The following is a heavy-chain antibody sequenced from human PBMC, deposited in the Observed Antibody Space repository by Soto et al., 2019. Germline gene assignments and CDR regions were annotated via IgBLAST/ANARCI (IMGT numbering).Heavy chain of an antibody. CDR2: IIPIFGTA. J-gene: IGHJ5*02. V-gene: IGHV1-69*01. CDR1: GGTFSSYA. D-gene: IGHD3-10*01. Sequence: QVQLVQSGAEVQKPGSSVKVSCKASGGTFSSYAISWVRQAPGQGLEWMGGIIPIFGTANYAQKFQGRVTITADESTSTAYMELSSLRSEDTAVHYCARVGVLWFGESMGRRFDPWGQGTLVTVSS. CDR3: ARVGVLWFGESMGRRFDP.